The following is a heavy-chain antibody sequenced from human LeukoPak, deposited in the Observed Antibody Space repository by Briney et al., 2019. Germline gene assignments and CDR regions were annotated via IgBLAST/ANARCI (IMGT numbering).Heavy chain of an antibody. D-gene: IGHD1-26*01. CDR1: GYTFTSSY. CDR2: INPSGGTK. V-gene: IGHV1-46*01. Sequence: ASVKVSCKASGYTFTSSYLHWVRQAPGQGLEWMGIINPSGGTKSYAQKFQDRVTMTRDTSTSTVYMELSSLRSEDTAVYYCARDGGSLDYWGQGTLVTVSS. CDR3: ARDGGSLDY. J-gene: IGHJ4*02.